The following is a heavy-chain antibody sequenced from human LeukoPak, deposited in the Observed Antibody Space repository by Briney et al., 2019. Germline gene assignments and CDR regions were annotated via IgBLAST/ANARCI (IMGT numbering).Heavy chain of an antibody. V-gene: IGHV1-2*02. CDR3: ARVRAAAGSDAFDI. Sequence: ASVKVSCKASGYTFTGYYMHWVRQAPGQGLESMGWINPNSGGTNYAQKFQGRVTMTRDTSISTAYMELSRLRFDDTAVYYCARVRAAAGSDAFDIWGQGTMVTVSS. CDR1: GYTFTGYY. CDR2: INPNSGGT. D-gene: IGHD6-13*01. J-gene: IGHJ3*02.